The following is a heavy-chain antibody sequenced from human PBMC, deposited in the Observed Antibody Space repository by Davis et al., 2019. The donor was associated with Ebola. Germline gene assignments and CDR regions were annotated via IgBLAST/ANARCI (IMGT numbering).Heavy chain of an antibody. CDR3: ARSVTMVQGSGWFDP. J-gene: IGHJ5*02. CDR2: ISAYSGNT. V-gene: IGHV1-18*01. CDR1: GYTFTSYG. Sequence: ASVKVSCKASGYTFTSYGISWVRQAPGQGLEWMGWISAYSGNTNYAQKLQGRVTMTTDTSTSTAYMELRSLRSDDTAVYYCARSVTMVQGSGWFDPWGQGTLVTVSS. D-gene: IGHD3-10*01.